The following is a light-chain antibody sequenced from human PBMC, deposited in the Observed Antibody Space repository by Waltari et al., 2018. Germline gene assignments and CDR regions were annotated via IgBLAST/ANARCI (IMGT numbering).Light chain of an antibody. V-gene: IGKV3-20*01. Sequence: LTQSPGTLSLSPGERATLSCRASQNIGTYLVWYQQKPGQPPRLLIDAASRRATGVPDRFSGSGSGTDFSLTISRLEPEDFAVYYCQNHERLPATFGQGTRVEIK. CDR1: QNIGTY. CDR2: AAS. CDR3: QNHERLPAT. J-gene: IGKJ1*01.